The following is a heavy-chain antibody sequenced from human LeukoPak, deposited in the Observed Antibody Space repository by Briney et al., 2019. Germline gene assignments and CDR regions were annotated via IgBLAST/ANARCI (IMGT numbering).Heavy chain of an antibody. CDR2: INPNSGGT. CDR3: ARGIRYGRSWSYSFDY. D-gene: IGHD6-13*01. CDR1: GYTFTGYY. J-gene: IGHJ4*02. Sequence: ASVKVSCKASGYTFTGYYMHWVRQAPGQGLEWMGWINPNSGGTNYAQKFQGRVTMTRDTSISTAYMELRRLSSDEKAVYYCARGIRYGRSWSYSFDYWGQGPLVTVSS. V-gene: IGHV1-2*02.